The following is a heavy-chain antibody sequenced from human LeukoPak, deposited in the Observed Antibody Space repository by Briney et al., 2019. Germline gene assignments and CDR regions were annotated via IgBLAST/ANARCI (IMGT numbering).Heavy chain of an antibody. Sequence: ASVTVSCMACGYTFTGCSRHAVRQAPGQELEWMGWINPNSGWTNYAQNFHGRVTMNRGRSLGAAYMRLSSLTSDDTAVYSCARPQAEHIITRFDPSGQGTLVTVSS. CDR3: ARPQAEHIITRFDP. CDR2: INPNSGWT. J-gene: IGHJ5*02. D-gene: IGHD3-10*01. CDR1: GYTFTGCS. V-gene: IGHV1-2*02.